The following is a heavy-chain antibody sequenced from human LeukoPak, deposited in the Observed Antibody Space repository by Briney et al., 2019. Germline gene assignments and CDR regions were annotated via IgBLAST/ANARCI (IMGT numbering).Heavy chain of an antibody. J-gene: IGHJ3*02. CDR1: GFTFSSYW. Sequence: GGSLRLSCEASGFTFSSYWMSWVRQAPGKGLEWVAVISYDGSNKYYADSVKGRFTISRDNSKNTLYLQMNSLRAEDTAVYYCARSIVVVWDGGAFDIWGQGTMVTVSS. CDR3: ARSIVVVWDGGAFDI. D-gene: IGHD3-22*01. V-gene: IGHV3-30*03. CDR2: ISYDGSNK.